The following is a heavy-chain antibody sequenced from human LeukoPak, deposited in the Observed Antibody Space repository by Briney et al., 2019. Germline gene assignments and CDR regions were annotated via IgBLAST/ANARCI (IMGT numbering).Heavy chain of an antibody. D-gene: IGHD3-16*01. CDR3: ARDRSLGELYWFDP. CDR1: GFTFSSYW. V-gene: IGHV3-7*01. Sequence: QPGGSLRLSCAASGFTFSSYWMSWVRQAPGKGLEWVANIKQDGSEEYYVDSVKGRFTISRDNAKNSLYLQMNSLRAEDTAVYYCARDRSLGELYWFDPWGQGTLVTVSS. CDR2: IKQDGSEE. J-gene: IGHJ5*02.